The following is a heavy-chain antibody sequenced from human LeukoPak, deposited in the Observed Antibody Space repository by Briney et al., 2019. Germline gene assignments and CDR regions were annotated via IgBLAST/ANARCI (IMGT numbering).Heavy chain of an antibody. J-gene: IGHJ4*02. CDR1: GYTFTDYY. CDR2: INPYSRGT. CDR3: ATTTSHY. V-gene: IGHV1-2*06. Sequence: GASVKVSCKTSGYTFTDYYLHWVRQAPGQGLEWMGRINPYSRGTNYAQRFQGRVSLTRDTSISTAYMELSTLRSDDTAVYYCATTTSHYWGQGTLVTVSS. D-gene: IGHD5-12*01.